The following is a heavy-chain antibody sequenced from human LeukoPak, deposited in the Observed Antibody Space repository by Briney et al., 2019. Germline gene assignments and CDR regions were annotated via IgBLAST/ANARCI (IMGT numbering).Heavy chain of an antibody. V-gene: IGHV3-9*01. CDR2: ISWNSGII. CDR3: AKDRDGRYYFDY. CDR1: GFTFDNYA. D-gene: IGHD5-24*01. Sequence: GRSLRLSCAASGFTFDNYAMHWVRQAPGKGLEWVSGISWNSGIIGYADSVKGRFTISRDNTKNSLYLQMNSLRPEDTALYYCAKDRDGRYYFDYWSQGSLVTVSS. J-gene: IGHJ4*02.